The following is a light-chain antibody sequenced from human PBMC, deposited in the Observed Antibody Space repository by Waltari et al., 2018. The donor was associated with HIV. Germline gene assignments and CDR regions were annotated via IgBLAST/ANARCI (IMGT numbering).Light chain of an antibody. CDR2: DVS. CDR3: CSYAGSYIWV. Sequence: QSALTQPRSVSGSPGQSVTIPCTQTRSDVGGYNYVSWYKQHTGKAPKVMIYDVSKCPSGVPDRCSGSKSGNMASLTISGLQAEDEADYYCCSYAGSYIWVFGGGTKLTVL. V-gene: IGLV2-11*01. J-gene: IGLJ3*02. CDR1: RSDVGGYNY.